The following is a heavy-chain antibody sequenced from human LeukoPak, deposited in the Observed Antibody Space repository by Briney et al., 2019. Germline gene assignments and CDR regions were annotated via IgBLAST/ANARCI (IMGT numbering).Heavy chain of an antibody. Sequence: ASVKVSCKASGYTFTSYDINWARQATGQGLEWMGWMNPNSGNTGYAQKFQGRVTMTRNTSISTAYMELSSLRSEDTAVYYCARVEYYYDSSGYYRPGYYYYYMDVWGKGTTVTVSS. CDR2: MNPNSGNT. J-gene: IGHJ6*03. V-gene: IGHV1-8*01. D-gene: IGHD3-22*01. CDR3: ARVEYYYDSSGYYRPGYYYYYMDV. CDR1: GYTFTSYD.